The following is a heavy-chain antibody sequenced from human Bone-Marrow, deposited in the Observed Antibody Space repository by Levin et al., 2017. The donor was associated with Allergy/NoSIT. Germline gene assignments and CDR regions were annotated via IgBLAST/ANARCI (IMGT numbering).Heavy chain of an antibody. V-gene: IGHV3-23*01. D-gene: IGHD5-18*01. Sequence: GGSLRLSCAASEFTSSMSWFRQAPGKGLEWISAISFSSSYIFHADSVKGRFTVSRDNSKNTLYPQMNSLRPEDTAVYYCAKGGVIQAYSFDSWGQGTLVTVSS. CDR2: ISFSSSYI. J-gene: IGHJ4*02. CDR1: EFTSS. CDR3: AKGGVIQAYSFDS.